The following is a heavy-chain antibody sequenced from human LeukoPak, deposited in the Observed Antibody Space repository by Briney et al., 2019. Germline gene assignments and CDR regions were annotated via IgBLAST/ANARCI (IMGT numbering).Heavy chain of an antibody. Sequence: GGSLRLSCAVSGLTFNNYAMSWVRQAPGKGLEWVSAISKSGDHTYYAASAKGRFTIYRDNSKNTQYLQMNSLRAEDTAVYYCAKDAPDYGDYYFDYWGQGTLVTVSS. D-gene: IGHD4-17*01. V-gene: IGHV3-23*01. J-gene: IGHJ4*02. CDR1: GLTFNNYA. CDR2: ISKSGDHT. CDR3: AKDAPDYGDYYFDY.